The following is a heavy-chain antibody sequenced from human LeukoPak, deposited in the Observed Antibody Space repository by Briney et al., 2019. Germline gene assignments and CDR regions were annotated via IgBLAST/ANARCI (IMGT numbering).Heavy chain of an antibody. CDR3: ARDSEELWFGEWGGAFDI. CDR2: IWYDGSNK. V-gene: IGHV3-33*01. Sequence: GGSLRLSCTASGFTFSTYAIHWVAQAPGKGLEWVAVIWYDGSNKYYADSVKGRFTISRDNSKNTMYLQMNSLRAEDTAVYYCARDSEELWFGEWGGAFDIWGQGTLVTVSS. CDR1: GFTFSTYA. J-gene: IGHJ3*02. D-gene: IGHD3-10*01.